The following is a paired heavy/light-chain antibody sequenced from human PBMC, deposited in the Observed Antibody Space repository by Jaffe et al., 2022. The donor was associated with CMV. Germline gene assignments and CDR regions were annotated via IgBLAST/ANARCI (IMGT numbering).Light chain of an antibody. CDR2: AAS. Sequence: IQLTQSPSSLSASVGDRVTITCRASQGISSYLAWYQQKPGKAPKLLIYAASTLQSGVPSRFSGSGSGTDFTLTISSLQPEDFATYYCQQLNSYPLAFGGGTKVEIK. CDR1: QGISSY. V-gene: IGKV1-9*01. J-gene: IGKJ4*01. CDR3: QQLNSYPLA.
Heavy chain of an antibody. D-gene: IGHD4-17*01. CDR2: IYPGDSDT. CDR3: ARHSEYGDYGPLGYYGMDV. J-gene: IGHJ6*02. Sequence: EVQLVQSGAEVKKPGESLKISCKGSGYSFTSYWIGWVRQMPGKGLEWMGIIYPGDSDTRYSPSFQGQVTISADKSISTAYLQWSSLKASDTAMYYCARHSEYGDYGPLGYYGMDVWGQGTTVTVSS. CDR1: GYSFTSYW. V-gene: IGHV5-51*01.